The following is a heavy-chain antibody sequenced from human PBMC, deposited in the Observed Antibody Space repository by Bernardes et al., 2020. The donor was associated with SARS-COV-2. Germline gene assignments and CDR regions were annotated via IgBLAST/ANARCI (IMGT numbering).Heavy chain of an antibody. CDR1: GYTFTSYG. D-gene: IGHD3-10*01. CDR3: ARRLPVRGVEYNWFDP. Sequence: ASVKVSCKASGYTFTSYGMNWVRQAPGQGLEWMGWINTNTGNPMYAQGFTGRFVFSLVTSVSTAYLQISSVEAEDTAVYYCARRLPVRGVEYNWFDPWGQGTLVTVSS. V-gene: IGHV7-4-1*02. J-gene: IGHJ5*02. CDR2: INTNTGNP.